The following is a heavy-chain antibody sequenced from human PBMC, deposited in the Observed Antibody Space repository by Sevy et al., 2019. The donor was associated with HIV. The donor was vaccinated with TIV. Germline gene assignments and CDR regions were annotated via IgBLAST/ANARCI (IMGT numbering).Heavy chain of an antibody. Sequence: SETLSLPCTVSGDSISSSFWSWIRQPPGKGLEWIGYISHSGSTNYSPSLKSRVTISVDTSKNQFSLKVNSVTAADTAVYYCTRDFYDNRPRGFDPWGQGILVTVSS. CDR2: ISHSGST. J-gene: IGHJ5*02. CDR1: GDSISSSF. V-gene: IGHV4-59*01. D-gene: IGHD3-22*01. CDR3: TRDFYDNRPRGFDP.